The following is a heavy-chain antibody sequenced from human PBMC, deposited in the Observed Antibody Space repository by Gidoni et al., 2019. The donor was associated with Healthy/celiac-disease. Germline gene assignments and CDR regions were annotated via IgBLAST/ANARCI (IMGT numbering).Heavy chain of an antibody. D-gene: IGHD3-22*01. CDR3: AREVKRVDGDSSGWYHDC. CDR1: GYTFTSYY. Sequence: QVQLVQSGAQVKKPGASVKVSCNASGYTFTSYYMHWVRQAPGQGLEWMGILNPSGGSTSYAQKFQGRVTMTRDTSTSTVYMELSSLISEDTAVYYCAREVKRVDGDSSGWYHDCWGQGTLVTVSS. V-gene: IGHV1-46*01. J-gene: IGHJ4*02. CDR2: LNPSGGST.